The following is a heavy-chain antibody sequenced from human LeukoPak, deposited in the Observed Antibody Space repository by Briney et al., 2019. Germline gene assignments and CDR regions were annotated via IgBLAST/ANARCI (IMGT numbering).Heavy chain of an antibody. D-gene: IGHD3-10*01. CDR3: ARDYGSGSYPPIWGYFDY. V-gene: IGHV1-69*05. J-gene: IGHJ4*02. CDR2: IIPIFGTA. Sequence: SVKVSCKASGGTFSSYAISWVRQAPGQGLEWMGGIIPIFGTANYAQKFQGRVTITTDESTSTAYMELSSLRSEDTAAYYCARDYGSGSYPPIWGYFDYWGQGTLVTVSS. CDR1: GGTFSSYA.